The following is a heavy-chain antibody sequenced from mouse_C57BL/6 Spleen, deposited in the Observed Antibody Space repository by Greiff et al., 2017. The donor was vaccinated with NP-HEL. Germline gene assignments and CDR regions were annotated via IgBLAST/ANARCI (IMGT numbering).Heavy chain of an antibody. D-gene: IGHD2-4*01. CDR2: ISSGGDYI. J-gene: IGHJ3*01. CDR1: GFTFSSYA. Sequence: EVQVVESGEGLVKPGGSLKLSCAASGFTFSSYAMSWVRQTPEKRLEWVAYISSGGDYIYYADTVKGRFIISRENARNTLYLQMSSLKSEDTGMYYCIREIIYYDYDGNAYWGQGTLVTVSA. V-gene: IGHV5-9-1*02. CDR3: IREIIYYDYDGNAY.